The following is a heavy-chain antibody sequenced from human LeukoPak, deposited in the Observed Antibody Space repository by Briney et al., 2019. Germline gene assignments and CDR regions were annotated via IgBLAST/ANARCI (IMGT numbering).Heavy chain of an antibody. CDR2: IYYSGST. CDR3: ARGGYSGFDPTVLDV. Sequence: SETLSLTCTVSGGSISSYYWSWIRQPPGKGLEWIGYIYYSGSTNYNPSLKSRVTISVDTSKNQFSLKLSSVTAADTAVYYCARGGYSGFDPTVLDVWGKGTTVTISS. J-gene: IGHJ6*04. V-gene: IGHV4-59*01. CDR1: GGSISSYY. D-gene: IGHD5-12*01.